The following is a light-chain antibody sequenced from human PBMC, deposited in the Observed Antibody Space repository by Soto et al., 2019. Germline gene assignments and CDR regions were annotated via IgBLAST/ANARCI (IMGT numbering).Light chain of an antibody. CDR1: SSDVGGYNY. Sequence: QSALTQPPSASGSPGQSVTISCTGTSSDVGGYNYVSWYQQYPGRAPKLMIYEVTKRPSGVPDRFSGSKSGNTASLTVSGLQAEEEADYYCSSYAASNNFYFVFGGGTKLNV. J-gene: IGLJ3*02. CDR3: SSYAASNNFYFV. V-gene: IGLV2-8*01. CDR2: EVT.